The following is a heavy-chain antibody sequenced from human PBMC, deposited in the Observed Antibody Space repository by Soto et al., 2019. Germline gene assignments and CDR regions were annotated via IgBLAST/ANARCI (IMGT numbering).Heavy chain of an antibody. CDR1: GFTFSNYW. CDR3: ETVKSGSYGWFDH. CDR2: INTDGSST. J-gene: IGHJ5*02. V-gene: IGHV3-74*01. Sequence: EVQLLESGGGLVQPGGSLRLSCVASGFTFSNYWMHWVRQAPGKGLVWVSRINTDGSSTTYADSVKGRLTISRDNAKNKLTLLMNSLGAEDPAVYYCETVKSGSYGWFDHWGQGTLVTVSS. D-gene: IGHD3-10*01.